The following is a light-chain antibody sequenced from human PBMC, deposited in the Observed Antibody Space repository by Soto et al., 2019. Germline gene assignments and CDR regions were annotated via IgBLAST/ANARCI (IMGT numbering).Light chain of an antibody. V-gene: IGLV2-8*01. CDR3: SSYAGSNNYV. CDR2: EVS. CDR1: SSDVGGYNY. Sequence: ALTQPPSASGSPGQSVTISCTGTSSDVGGYNYVSWYQQHPGKAPKLMIYEVSKRPSGVPDRFSGSKSGNTASLTVSGLQAEDEADYYCSSYAGSNNYVFGPGTKVNVL. J-gene: IGLJ1*01.